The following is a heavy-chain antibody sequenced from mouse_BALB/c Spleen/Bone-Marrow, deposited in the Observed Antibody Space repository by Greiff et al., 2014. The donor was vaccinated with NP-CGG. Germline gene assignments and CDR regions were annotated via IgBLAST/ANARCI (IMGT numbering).Heavy chain of an antibody. V-gene: IGHV1-54*01. J-gene: IGHJ2*01. CDR2: INPGSGGA. CDR3: ARFGRYYFDY. CDR1: GYAFTNYL. Sequence: VKLMESGAELVRPGTAVNVSCKASGYAFTNYLIEWVKQRPGQGLEWIGVINPGSGGATYNEKFKGKATLTADKSSSTAYMQLSSLTSDDSAVYFCARFGRYYFDYWGQGTTLTVSS.